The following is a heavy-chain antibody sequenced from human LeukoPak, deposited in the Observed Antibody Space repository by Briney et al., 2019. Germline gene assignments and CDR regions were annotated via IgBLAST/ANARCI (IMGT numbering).Heavy chain of an antibody. V-gene: IGHV3-64*01. CDR2: ISSNGGST. Sequence: GGSLRPSCAASGFTFCSYTMHWVRQAPGKGLEYVSAISSNGGSTSYANSVKGRFTISRDNSKNTLYLQMGSLRAEDMAVYYCAREASLVVRCSDYWGQGTVVTVSS. J-gene: IGHJ4*02. D-gene: IGHD2-2*01. CDR1: GFTFCSYT. CDR3: AREASLVVRCSDY.